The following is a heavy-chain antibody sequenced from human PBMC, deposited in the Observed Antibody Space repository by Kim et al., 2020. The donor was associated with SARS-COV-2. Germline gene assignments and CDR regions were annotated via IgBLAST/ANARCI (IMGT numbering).Heavy chain of an antibody. CDR3: ARFLYYGSGSYSPFYGMDV. D-gene: IGHD3-10*01. J-gene: IGHJ6*02. Sequence: SRVTISVDTSKNQFSLKLSSVTAADTAVYYCARFLYYGSGSYSPFYGMDVWGQGTTVTVSS. V-gene: IGHV4-31*02.